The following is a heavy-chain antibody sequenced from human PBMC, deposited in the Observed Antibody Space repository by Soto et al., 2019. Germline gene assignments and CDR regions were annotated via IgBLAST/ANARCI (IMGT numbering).Heavy chain of an antibody. V-gene: IGHV3-33*01. CDR1: GFTFRRHA. CDR2: IWYDGSNR. Sequence: QVQLVESGGGVVQPGTSLRLSCATSGFTFRRHAMHWVRQAPGKGLEWVAVIWYDGSNRNYLDSVKGRSTISRDDSKSTLYLQMNSLRPEDTAVYYCARDGVEYSGYDIDHWGQGTLVTVAA. CDR3: ARDGVEYSGYDIDH. D-gene: IGHD5-12*01. J-gene: IGHJ4*02.